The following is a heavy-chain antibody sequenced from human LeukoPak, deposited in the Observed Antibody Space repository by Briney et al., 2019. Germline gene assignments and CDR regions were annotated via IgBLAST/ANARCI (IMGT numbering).Heavy chain of an antibody. D-gene: IGHD3-3*01. CDR3: ARGLRYDFWSGYYRAREDTYYFDY. V-gene: IGHV3-30-3*01. Sequence: PGGSLRLSCAASGFTFSTYAMHWVRQAPGKGLEWVAVISYDESNKYYADSVKGRFTISRDSSKNTLYLQMNSLRAEDTAVYYCARGLRYDFWSGYYRAREDTYYFDYWGQGTLVTVSS. J-gene: IGHJ4*02. CDR2: ISYDESNK. CDR1: GFTFSTYA.